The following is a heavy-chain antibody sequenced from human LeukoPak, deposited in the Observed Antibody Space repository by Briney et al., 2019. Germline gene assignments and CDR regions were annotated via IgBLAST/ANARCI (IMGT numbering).Heavy chain of an antibody. CDR3: ARMPSYDSSGPFFDY. D-gene: IGHD3-22*01. J-gene: IGHJ4*02. CDR2: MNPNSGNT. V-gene: IGHV1-8*02. Sequence: GASVKVSCKASGYTFINYDIIWVRQATGQGLEWMGLMNPNSGNTGYAQKFQGRVTMTRHTSISTAYMELRSLRSDDTAVYYCARMPSYDSSGPFFDYWGQGTLVTVSS. CDR1: GYTFINYD.